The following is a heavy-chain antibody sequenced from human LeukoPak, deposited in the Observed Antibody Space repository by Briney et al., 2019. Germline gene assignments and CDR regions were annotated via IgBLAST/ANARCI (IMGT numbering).Heavy chain of an antibody. CDR1: GFTFSSYG. Sequence: GGSLRLSCAASGFTFSSYGIHWVRQAPGKGLEWVAFIRYDGSNKYYADSVKGRFTISRDNAKNSLYLQMNSLRAEDTAVYYCAREDCSGGSCYTGRWGQGTLVTVSS. D-gene: IGHD2-15*01. J-gene: IGHJ4*02. CDR2: IRYDGSNK. V-gene: IGHV3-30*02. CDR3: AREDCSGGSCYTGR.